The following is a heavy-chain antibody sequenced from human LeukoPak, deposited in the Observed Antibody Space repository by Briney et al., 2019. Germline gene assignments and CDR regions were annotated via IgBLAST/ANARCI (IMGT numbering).Heavy chain of an antibody. Sequence: SVKVSCKASGGTFSSYAISWVRQAPGQGLEWMGGIIPIFGTANYAQKFQGRVTITADKSTSTAYMELSSLRSDDTAVYYCARERDPIVVVTATPYDAFDIWGQGTMVTVSS. CDR2: IIPIFGTA. CDR1: GGTFSSYA. V-gene: IGHV1-69*06. CDR3: ARERDPIVVVTATPYDAFDI. J-gene: IGHJ3*02. D-gene: IGHD2-21*02.